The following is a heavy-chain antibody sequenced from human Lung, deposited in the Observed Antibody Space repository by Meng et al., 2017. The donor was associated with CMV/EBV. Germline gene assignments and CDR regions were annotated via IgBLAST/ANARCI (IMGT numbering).Heavy chain of an antibody. D-gene: IGHD3-22*01. J-gene: IGHJ2*01. CDR3: AREAGYYDSRGYYYWYLDL. CDR2: KKPYNGNT. V-gene: IGHV1-18*04. CDR1: SYS. Sequence: SYSCNCIRWAPGQAPEWMGWKKPYNGNTDYARNLRGRATMTTDASTNTAYMELRSLTSDDSAVYYCAREAGYYDSRGYYYWYLDLWGRGTLVTVSS.